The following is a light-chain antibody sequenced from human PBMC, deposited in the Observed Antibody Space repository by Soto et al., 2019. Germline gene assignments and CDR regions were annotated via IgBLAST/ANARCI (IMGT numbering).Light chain of an antibody. CDR2: KAS. CDR1: QSISNW. V-gene: IGKV1-5*03. CDR3: QQYNTYLLT. Sequence: DIQMTQSPSTLSASVGDRVTITCRASQSISNWLAWYQQKPGKAPKLLIYKASNLESGVPSRFSGSGSGTEFALTISSLQPDDFATYYCQQYNTYLLTFGGGTKVEF. J-gene: IGKJ4*01.